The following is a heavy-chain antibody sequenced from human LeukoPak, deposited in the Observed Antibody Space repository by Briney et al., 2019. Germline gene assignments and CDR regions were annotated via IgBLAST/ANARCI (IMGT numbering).Heavy chain of an antibody. CDR1: GFTFSNYA. CDR2: ISYDGRNK. J-gene: IGHJ4*02. CDR3: ARGGLQYSSGIDY. D-gene: IGHD6-19*01. Sequence: GGSLRLSCAASGFTFSNYAMHWVRQAPGKGPEWVAVISYDGRNKYYAESVKGRFTISRDNSKNTLYLQMNSLRDEDTAVYYCARGGLQYSSGIDYWGQGTLVTVS. V-gene: IGHV3-30*04.